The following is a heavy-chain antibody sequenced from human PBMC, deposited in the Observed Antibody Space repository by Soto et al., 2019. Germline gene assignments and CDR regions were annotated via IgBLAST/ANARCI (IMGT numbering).Heavy chain of an antibody. D-gene: IGHD2-15*01. J-gene: IGHJ4*02. CDR3: ARVQINCSCGSCYPYFFDY. CDR2: IYYSGSN. V-gene: IGHV4-31*03. CDR1: GGSISSGGYY. Sequence: SETLSLTCTVSGGSISSGGYYWSWIRQHPGKGLERIGYIYYSGSNYYNPSLKSRVTISLDTFKYQFSLKLISVIAADTAVYFCARVQINCSCGSCYPYFFDYWGQGTLVTVS.